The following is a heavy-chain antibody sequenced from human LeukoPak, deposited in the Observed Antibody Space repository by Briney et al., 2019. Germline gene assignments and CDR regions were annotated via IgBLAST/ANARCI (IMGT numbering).Heavy chain of an antibody. Sequence: SETLSLTCTVSGGSIRSSYYYWGWIRQPPGKGLEWIGSIYDSGSTYYNPSLKSRVTISVDTSKNQFSLKLSSVTAADTAVYYCARGPTYYYDSSGYRHWGQGTLVTVSS. J-gene: IGHJ4*02. CDR2: IYDSGST. D-gene: IGHD3-22*01. CDR1: GGSIRSSYYY. V-gene: IGHV4-39*07. CDR3: ARGPTYYYDSSGYRH.